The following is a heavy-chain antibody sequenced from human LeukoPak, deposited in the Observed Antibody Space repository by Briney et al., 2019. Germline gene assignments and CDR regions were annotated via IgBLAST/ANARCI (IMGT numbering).Heavy chain of an antibody. J-gene: IGHJ4*02. Sequence: GASVKVSCKASGYTFTSYSMHWVRQAPGQGLEWMGIINPSGGSTSYAQKFQGRVTMTRDTSTSTVYMELSSLRSEDAAVYYCARGLSLQAAAGTSLFDYWGQGTLVTVSS. CDR1: GYTFTSYS. V-gene: IGHV1-46*03. CDR3: ARGLSLQAAAGTSLFDY. D-gene: IGHD6-13*01. CDR2: INPSGGST.